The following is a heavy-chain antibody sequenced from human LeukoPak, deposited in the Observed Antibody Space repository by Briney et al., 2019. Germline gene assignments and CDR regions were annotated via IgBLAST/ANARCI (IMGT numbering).Heavy chain of an antibody. Sequence: GGSLRLSCAASGFTFSSSAMSWFRQAPGKGLEGVSAISNNGGYTYYADSVQGRFTISRDNSKSTLCLQMNSLRAEDTAVYYCAKQLGYCSDGSCYFPYWGQGTLVTVSS. J-gene: IGHJ4*02. D-gene: IGHD2-15*01. CDR1: GFTFSSSA. V-gene: IGHV3-23*01. CDR2: ISNNGGYT. CDR3: AKQLGYCSDGSCYFPY.